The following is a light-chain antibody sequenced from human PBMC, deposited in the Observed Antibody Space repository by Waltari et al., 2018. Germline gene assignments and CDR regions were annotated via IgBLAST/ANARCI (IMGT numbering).Light chain of an antibody. CDR3: QQADSSPVT. V-gene: IGKV1-12*01. CDR2: GAS. Sequence: DIQMTQSPSSVSASVGDRVTIACRASQDSKSWLGWYQQKPGRVPKLLIYGASNLNPGVPSRFSGSGSGTHFTLTISNLQPDDFASYFCQQADSSPVTFGGGTKVDMK. CDR1: QDSKSW. J-gene: IGKJ4*01.